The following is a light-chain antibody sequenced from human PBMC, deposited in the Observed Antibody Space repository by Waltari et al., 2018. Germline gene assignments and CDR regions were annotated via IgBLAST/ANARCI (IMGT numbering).Light chain of an antibody. CDR2: DVS. CDR1: SSDVGAYHY. V-gene: IGLV2-14*03. J-gene: IGLJ3*02. Sequence: QSALTQPASVSGSPGQSITISCTGTSSDVGAYHYVPWYQQNPGNAPILIIFDVSRRPLGVCYRFSGSKSASTAFLTIFGVEAGDEAYYYCSSYTTSVPLVFGGGTRLAVL. CDR3: SSYTTSVPLV.